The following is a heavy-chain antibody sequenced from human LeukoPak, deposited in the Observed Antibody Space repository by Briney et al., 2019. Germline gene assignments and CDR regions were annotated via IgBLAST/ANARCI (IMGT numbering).Heavy chain of an antibody. Sequence: GGSLRLSCAASGFPFSTNDMSWVRQAPGKWLEWVSAISGSASGGTTYEDSVKGRFTISRDNSKGTLYLQMNSLRAEDTAVYYCASVKTHWYFDNWGRGTLVTVSS. D-gene: IGHD1-1*01. CDR3: ASVKTHWYFDN. V-gene: IGHV3-23*01. CDR2: ISGSASGGT. CDR1: GFPFSTND. J-gene: IGHJ4*02.